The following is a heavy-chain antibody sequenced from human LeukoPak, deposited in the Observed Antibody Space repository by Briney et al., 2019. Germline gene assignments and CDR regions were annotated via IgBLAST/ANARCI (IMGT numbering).Heavy chain of an antibody. CDR1: GFSFSTYA. CDR2: ITATGRDT. Sequence: GGSLRLSCAASGFSFSTYAMNWVRQALGKRLEWVSSITATGRDTYYALSVKGRITISRDNSKNTLYLQMNSLRADDTALYYCAKGTLGSCSGAACYEFDNWGQGTLVTVSS. CDR3: AKGTLGSCSGAACYEFDN. D-gene: IGHD2-2*01. V-gene: IGHV3-23*01. J-gene: IGHJ4*02.